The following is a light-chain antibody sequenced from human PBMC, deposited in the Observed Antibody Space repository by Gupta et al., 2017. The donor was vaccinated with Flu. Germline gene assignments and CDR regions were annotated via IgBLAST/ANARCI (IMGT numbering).Light chain of an antibody. Sequence: DIQPTQSPSTLSASVGDRVTITCRASQSISSWLAWYQQKPGKAPKLLIYKASSLESGVPSRFSGSGSGTEFTLTISSLQPDDFATYYCQQYNSYSYSFGQGTKLEIK. CDR1: QSISSW. CDR3: QQYNSYSYS. CDR2: KAS. V-gene: IGKV1-5*03. J-gene: IGKJ2*03.